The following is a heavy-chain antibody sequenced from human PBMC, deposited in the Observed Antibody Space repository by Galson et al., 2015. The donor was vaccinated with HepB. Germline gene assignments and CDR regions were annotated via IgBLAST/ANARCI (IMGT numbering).Heavy chain of an antibody. CDR2: IYYSGST. Sequence: ETLSLTCTVSGGSISSSSYYWGWIRQPPGKGLEWIGSIYYSGSTYYNPSLKSRVTISVDTSKNQFSLKLSSVTAADTAVYYCARSPRTVTHLYYYYYMDVWGKGTTVTVSS. J-gene: IGHJ6*03. V-gene: IGHV4-39*01. D-gene: IGHD4-11*01. CDR1: GGSISSSSYY. CDR3: ARSPRTVTHLYYYYYMDV.